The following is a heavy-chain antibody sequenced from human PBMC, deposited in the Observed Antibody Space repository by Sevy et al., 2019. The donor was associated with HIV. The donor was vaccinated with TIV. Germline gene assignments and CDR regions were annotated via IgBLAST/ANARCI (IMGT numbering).Heavy chain of an antibody. CDR3: AKDRITAARFQH. CDR2: ISGSGGST. Sequence: GGSLRLSCAASGFIFSGYGMSWVRQALGQGLEWVSAISGSGGSTYYADSVKGRFTISRDNFRNTLYLQMNSLRAEDTAVYYCAKDRITAARFQHWGQGTLVTVSS. J-gene: IGHJ1*01. D-gene: IGHD6-13*01. V-gene: IGHV3-23*01. CDR1: GFIFSGYG.